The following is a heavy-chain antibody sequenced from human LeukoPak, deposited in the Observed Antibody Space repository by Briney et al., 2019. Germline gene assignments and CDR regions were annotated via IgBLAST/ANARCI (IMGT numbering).Heavy chain of an antibody. CDR2: INPNSGGT. J-gene: IGHJ5*02. CDR3: ARGYSSRGRFDP. V-gene: IGHV1-2*02. Sequence: ASVKVSCKASGYTFTGYYMHWVRQAPGQGLEWMGWINPNSGGTNYAQKFQGRVTMTRDTSISTAYMELSRLRSNDTAVYYCARGYSSRGRFDPWGQGTLVTVSS. CDR1: GYTFTGYY. D-gene: IGHD6-13*01.